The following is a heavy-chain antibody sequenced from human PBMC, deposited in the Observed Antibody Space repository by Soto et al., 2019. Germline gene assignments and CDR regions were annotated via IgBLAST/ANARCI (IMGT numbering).Heavy chain of an antibody. D-gene: IGHD6-6*01. CDR2: IYYSGST. CDR1: GGSSSSSSYY. V-gene: IGHV4-39*01. Sequence: QLQLQESGPGLVKPSETLSLTCTVSGGSSSSSSYYWGWIRQPPGKGLEWIGCIYYSGSTYYNPSLRTRVTKSVDTSKNQFSLKLSYVTAADTAVYYGARQGEYCSSSGWFDPWGQGTLVTVSS. J-gene: IGHJ5*02. CDR3: ARQGEYCSSSGWFDP.